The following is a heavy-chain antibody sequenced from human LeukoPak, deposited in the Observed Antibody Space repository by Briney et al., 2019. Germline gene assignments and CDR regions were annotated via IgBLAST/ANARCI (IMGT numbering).Heavy chain of an antibody. V-gene: IGHV4-39*01. Sequence: SETLSLTCTVSGGSISSSSYYWGWIRQPPGKGLEWIGSIYYSGSTYYNPSLKSRVTISVDTSKNQFSLKLSSVTAADTAVYYCARVLRGTVAVAGTRVFDIWGQGTMVAVSS. J-gene: IGHJ3*02. CDR1: GGSISSSSYY. D-gene: IGHD6-19*01. CDR3: ARVLRGTVAVAGTRVFDI. CDR2: IYYSGST.